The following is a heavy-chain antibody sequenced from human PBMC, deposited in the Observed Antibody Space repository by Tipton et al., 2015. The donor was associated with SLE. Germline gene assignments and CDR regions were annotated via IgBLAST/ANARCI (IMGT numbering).Heavy chain of an antibody. V-gene: IGHV4-59*08. Sequence: TLSLTCTVSGGSISGYYWSWIRQPPGKGLEWIGYIYYRGSTNYNPSLKSRVTISVDTSKNQFSLKLSSVTAADTAVYFCARFLEWTGGDFWGRGMLVTVSS. J-gene: IGHJ4*02. CDR1: GGSISGYY. CDR3: ARFLEWTGGDF. D-gene: IGHD3-3*01. CDR2: IYYRGST.